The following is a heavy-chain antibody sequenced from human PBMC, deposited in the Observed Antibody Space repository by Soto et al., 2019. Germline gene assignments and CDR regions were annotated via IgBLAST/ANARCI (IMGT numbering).Heavy chain of an antibody. CDR3: TRPYSSGWYNASDS. J-gene: IGHJ3*02. V-gene: IGHV3-49*04. CDR1: GFTFGDYA. Sequence: GGSLRLSCTASGFTFGDYAMSWVRQAPGKGLEWVGFIRSKAYGGSTEYAASGKGRFTISRDDSKIIAYLKMNSLKTEDTDVDYCTRPYSSGWYNASDSWGKGTMVTGS. D-gene: IGHD6-19*01. CDR2: IRSKAYGGST.